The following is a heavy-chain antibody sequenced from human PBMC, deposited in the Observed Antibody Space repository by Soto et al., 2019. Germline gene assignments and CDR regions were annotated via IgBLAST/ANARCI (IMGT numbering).Heavy chain of an antibody. D-gene: IGHD3-10*01. V-gene: IGHV4-4*02. Sequence: QVQLQESGPGLVKPSGTLSLTCAVSGDSISSMNWWSWVRQPPGKGLERIGEIHHSGSTNYNPSLMSRVTISVDKSKNQFSLKLTSVTAADTAVYYCARYDYGSGDDYNIDYWGQGTLVTVSS. CDR3: ARYDYGSGDDYNIDY. CDR1: GDSISSMNW. J-gene: IGHJ4*02. CDR2: IHHSGST.